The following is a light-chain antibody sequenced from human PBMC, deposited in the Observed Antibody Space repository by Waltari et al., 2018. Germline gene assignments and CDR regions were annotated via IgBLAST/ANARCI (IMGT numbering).Light chain of an antibody. V-gene: IGKV3-20*01. J-gene: IGKJ1*01. Sequence: EIVLTQSPGTLSLSPGERATLSCRASQSVSSSYLAWYQQKPGQAPRVLIHGASNRATSIPDRFSGSGSGTDFTLTISRLEPEDVAVYYCQQYGSSPWTFGQGTKVEIK. CDR2: GAS. CDR3: QQYGSSPWT. CDR1: QSVSSSY.